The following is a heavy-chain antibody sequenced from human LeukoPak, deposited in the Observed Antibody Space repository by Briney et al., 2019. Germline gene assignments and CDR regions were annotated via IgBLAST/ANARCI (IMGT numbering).Heavy chain of an antibody. CDR2: ISAYNGNT. V-gene: IGHV1-18*01. D-gene: IGHD4-17*01. CDR1: GYTFTSYG. CDR3: ARGGPTVTLLGDFDY. J-gene: IGHJ4*02. Sequence: ASVKVSCKASGYTFTSYGISWVRQVPGQGLEWMGWISAYNGNTNYAQKLQGRVTMTTDTSTSTAYMELRSLRSDDTAVYYCARGGPTVTLLGDFDYWGQGTLVTVSS.